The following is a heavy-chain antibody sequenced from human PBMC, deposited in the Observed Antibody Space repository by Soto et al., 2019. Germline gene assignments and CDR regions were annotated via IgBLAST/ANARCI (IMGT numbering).Heavy chain of an antibody. CDR2: ITTSGGNT. V-gene: IGHV3-23*01. J-gene: IGHJ6*03. CDR1: GFTFSTYA. Sequence: EVQLLESGGGLVQPGGSLRLSCAASGFTFSTYAMSWVRQAPGKGLEWVSTITTSGGNTYYADSVQGRFTISRDNSKNTLYLQMNSLRDEDTAVYDCAGRYCTNGVCYTNYYYYIDVWGKVTTVTVSS. CDR3: AGRYCTNGVCYTNYYYYIDV. D-gene: IGHD2-8*01.